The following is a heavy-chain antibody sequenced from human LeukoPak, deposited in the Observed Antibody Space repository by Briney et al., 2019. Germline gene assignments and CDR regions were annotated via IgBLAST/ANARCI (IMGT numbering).Heavy chain of an antibody. J-gene: IGHJ4*02. CDR1: GGSISSSSYY. CDR2: IYYSGST. CDR3: ARRGIAAAGKETFDY. V-gene: IGHV4-39*01. D-gene: IGHD6-13*01. Sequence: SETLSLTCTVSGGSISSSSYYWGWIRQPPGKGLEWIGSIYYSGSTYYNPSLKGRVTISVDTSKNQFSLKLSSVTAADTAVYYCARRGIAAAGKETFDYWGQGTLVTVSS.